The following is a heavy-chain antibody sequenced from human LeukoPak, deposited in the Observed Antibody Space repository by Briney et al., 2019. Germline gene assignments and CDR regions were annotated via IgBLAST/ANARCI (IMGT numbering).Heavy chain of an antibody. CDR2: IKQDGSEK. D-gene: IGHD3-22*01. Sequence: GGSLRLSCAASGFTFSSYWMSWVRQAPGKGLEWVANIKQDGSEKYYVDSVKGRFTISRDNAKNSLYLQMNSLRAEDTAVYYCAREKYYDSSGYYGYYYGMDVWGQGTTVTVSS. CDR1: GFTFSSYW. V-gene: IGHV3-7*01. J-gene: IGHJ6*02. CDR3: AREKYYDSSGYYGYYYGMDV.